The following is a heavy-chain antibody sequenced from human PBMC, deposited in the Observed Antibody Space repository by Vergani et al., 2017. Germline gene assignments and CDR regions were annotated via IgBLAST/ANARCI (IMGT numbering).Heavy chain of an antibody. CDR2: NSGYDGKT. CDR1: GYSINSYG. V-gene: IGHV1-18*01. Sequence: QVQLVQSGAEMKKPGASVNVFCKTSGYSINSYGINWVRQAAGQGLEWLGWNSGYDGKTKYVEKLQGRINVTIDTSTNSAYMELRGLRSDDTAVYYCARGGSIAAPSYLYYFYMDVWGKGTSVTVSS. J-gene: IGHJ6*03. D-gene: IGHD6-6*01. CDR3: ARGGSIAAPSYLYYFYMDV.